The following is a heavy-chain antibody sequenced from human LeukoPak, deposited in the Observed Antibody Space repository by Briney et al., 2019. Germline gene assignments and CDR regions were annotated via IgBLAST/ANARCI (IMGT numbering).Heavy chain of an antibody. V-gene: IGHV1-46*01. D-gene: IGHD5-24*01. CDR1: GYTFTNSY. Sequence: ASVKVSCKASGYTFTNSYIHWVRQAPGQGLEWMGLINPGGGNTNYAQNFQGRLTMTRDTSTTTVYMELSSLRSEDTAIYYCARIRDGYNDAYDIWGQGTVVTVPS. CDR2: INPGGGNT. J-gene: IGHJ3*02. CDR3: ARIRDGYNDAYDI.